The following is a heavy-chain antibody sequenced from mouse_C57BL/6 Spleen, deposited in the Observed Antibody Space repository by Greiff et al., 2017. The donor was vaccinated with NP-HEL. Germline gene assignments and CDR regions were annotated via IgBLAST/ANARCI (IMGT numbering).Heavy chain of an antibody. CDR3: ARYDYDVRAMDY. CDR1: GFTFSDYY. Sequence: DVKLVESEGGLVQPGSSMKLSCTASGFTFSDYYMAWVRQVPEKGLEWVANINYDGSSTYYLDSLKSRFIISRDNAKNILYLQMSSLKSEDTATYYCARYDYDVRAMDYWGQGTSVTVSS. V-gene: IGHV5-16*01. CDR2: INYDGSST. J-gene: IGHJ4*01. D-gene: IGHD2-4*01.